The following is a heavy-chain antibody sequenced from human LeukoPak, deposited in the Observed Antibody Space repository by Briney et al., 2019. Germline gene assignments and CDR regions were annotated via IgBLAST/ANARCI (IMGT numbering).Heavy chain of an antibody. D-gene: IGHD1-14*01. V-gene: IGHV4-39*01. CDR2: IYYSGST. CDR3: ARHFNRYYYYGMDV. CDR1: GGSISSSSYY. Sequence: SETLSLTCTVSGGSISSSSYYWGWIRQPPGKGLEWIGSIYYSGSTYYNPSLKSRVTISVDTSKNQFSLKLSSVTAADTAVYYCARHFNRYYYYGMDVWSQGTTVTVSS. J-gene: IGHJ6*02.